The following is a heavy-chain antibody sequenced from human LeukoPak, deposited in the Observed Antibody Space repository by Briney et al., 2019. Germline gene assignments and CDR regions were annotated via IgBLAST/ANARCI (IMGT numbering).Heavy chain of an antibody. Sequence: PGGSLRLSCAASGFTFSSYGMHWVRQAPGKGLEWVAFIRYDGSNKYYADSVKGRFTISRDNSKNTLYLQMNSLRAEDTAVYYCAKPPRGDYGDYGPIDYWGQGTLVTVSS. J-gene: IGHJ4*02. CDR1: GFTFSSYG. CDR3: AKPPRGDYGDYGPIDY. CDR2: IRYDGSNK. D-gene: IGHD4-17*01. V-gene: IGHV3-30*02.